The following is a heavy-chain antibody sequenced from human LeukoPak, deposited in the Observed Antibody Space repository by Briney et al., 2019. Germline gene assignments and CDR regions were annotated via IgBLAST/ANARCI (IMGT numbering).Heavy chain of an antibody. Sequence: GGSLRLSCAASGFTFSSYGMHWVRQAPGKGLEWVAVISYDGSNKYYADSVKGRFTISRDNSKNTLYLQMNSLRAEDTAVYYCANAPRDIVATVLFDYWGQGTLVTVSS. CDR2: ISYDGSNK. D-gene: IGHD5-12*01. CDR1: GFTFSSYG. CDR3: ANAPRDIVATVLFDY. V-gene: IGHV3-30*18. J-gene: IGHJ4*02.